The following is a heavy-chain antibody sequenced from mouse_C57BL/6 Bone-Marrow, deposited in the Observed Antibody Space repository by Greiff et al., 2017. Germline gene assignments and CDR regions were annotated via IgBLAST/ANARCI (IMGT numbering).Heavy chain of an antibody. CDR1: GYTFTSYG. D-gene: IGHD1-1*01. CDR2: IYPRSGNT. J-gene: IGHJ4*01. CDR3: ARRSYYYGSSLYYYAMDY. Sequence: QVQLQQSGAELARPGASVKLSCKASGYTFTSYGISWVKQRTGQGLAWIGEIYPRSGNTYYNEKFKGKATLTADKSSSTAYMELRSLTSEDSAVYFCARRSYYYGSSLYYYAMDYWGQGTSVTVSS. V-gene: IGHV1-81*01.